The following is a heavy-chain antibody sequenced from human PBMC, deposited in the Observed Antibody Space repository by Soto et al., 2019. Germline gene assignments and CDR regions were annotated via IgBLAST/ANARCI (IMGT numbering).Heavy chain of an antibody. D-gene: IGHD3-3*01. CDR1: RFSLSTSGGG. CDR3: AQTGLGFGVGNWFDP. J-gene: IGHJ5*02. V-gene: IGHV2-5*01. Sequence: SGPPLANPTQNLRLTCTFSRFSLSTSGGGVGWIRQPPGQALEWLALIYWNDDKRFTPSLKSRLTITKDTSKNQVVLTMTNMDYVDTATYYCAQTGLGFGVGNWFDPWGRGTLVTVSS. CDR2: IYWNDDK.